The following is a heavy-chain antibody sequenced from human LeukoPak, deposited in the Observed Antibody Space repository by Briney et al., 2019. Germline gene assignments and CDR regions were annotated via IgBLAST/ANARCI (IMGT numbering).Heavy chain of an antibody. D-gene: IGHD6-13*01. V-gene: IGHV3-23*01. Sequence: GRSLRLSCPASGFTFSSYAMSWVRQPPGKGLEWVSDISGSGGSTYFADSVKGRFTLSSDRSRNMVHLQLNNLRVEDTAIYYCAKASWVSNTDAVRWGQGTLVTVSS. J-gene: IGHJ4*02. CDR1: GFTFSSYA. CDR2: ISGSGGST. CDR3: AKASWVSNTDAVR.